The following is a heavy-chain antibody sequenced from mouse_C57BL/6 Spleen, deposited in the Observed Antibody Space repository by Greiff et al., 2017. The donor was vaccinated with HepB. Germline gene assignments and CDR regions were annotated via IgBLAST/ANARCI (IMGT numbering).Heavy chain of an antibody. CDR3: ARRGTTVVSDYAMDY. V-gene: IGHV5-6*01. Sequence: EVQPVESGGDLVKPGGSLKLSCAASGFTFSSYGMSWVRQTPDKRLEWVATISSGGSYTYYPDSVKGRFTISRDNAKNTLYLQMSSLKSEDTAMYYCARRGTTVVSDYAMDYWGQGTSVTVSS. J-gene: IGHJ4*01. CDR2: ISSGGSYT. D-gene: IGHD1-1*01. CDR1: GFTFSSYG.